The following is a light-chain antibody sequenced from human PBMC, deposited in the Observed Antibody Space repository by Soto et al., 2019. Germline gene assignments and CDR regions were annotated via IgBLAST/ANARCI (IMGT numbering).Light chain of an antibody. CDR1: QSVSSY. CDR2: DAS. CDR3: QQRSKWTPR. Sequence: STSSLFVSPVEGDSLSCRASQSVSSYLAWYQQKPGQAPRLLIYDASNRATGIPARFSGSGSGTDFTLTISSLEPEDFAVYYCQQRSKWTPRFGQGTKVDIK. J-gene: IGKJ1*01. V-gene: IGKV3-11*01.